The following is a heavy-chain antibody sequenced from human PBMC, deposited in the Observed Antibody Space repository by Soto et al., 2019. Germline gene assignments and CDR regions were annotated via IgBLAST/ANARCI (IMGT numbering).Heavy chain of an antibody. CDR3: APRPYYYGAGTAATGYGMDV. V-gene: IGHV1-69*01. D-gene: IGHD3-10*01. CDR1: GGTFSSYA. CDR2: IIPIFGTA. Sequence: QVQLVQSGAEVKKPGSSVKVSCKASGGTFSSYAISWVRQAPGQGLEWMGGIIPIFGTANYAQKFQGRVTNTADESKSTAYMEMSSLRSEDKAVYYCAPRPYYYGAGTAATGYGMDVWGQGTTVTVSS. J-gene: IGHJ6*02.